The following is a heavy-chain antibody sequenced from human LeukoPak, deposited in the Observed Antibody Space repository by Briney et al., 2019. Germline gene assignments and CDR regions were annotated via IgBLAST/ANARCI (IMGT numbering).Heavy chain of an antibody. Sequence: ASVKVSCKASGYTFTSYVSWVRQAPGQGLEWMGWISAYNGNTNYAQKLQGRVTMTTDTSTSTAYMELRSLRSDDTAVYYCARDFIAAAGTDDYWGQGTLVTVSS. V-gene: IGHV1-18*01. CDR1: GYTFTSY. D-gene: IGHD6-13*01. CDR3: ARDFIAAAGTDDY. CDR2: ISAYNGNT. J-gene: IGHJ4*02.